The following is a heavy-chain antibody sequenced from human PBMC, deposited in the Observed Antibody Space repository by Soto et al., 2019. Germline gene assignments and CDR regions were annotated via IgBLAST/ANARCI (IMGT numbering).Heavy chain of an antibody. CDR3: ARALPMHGANRLLIVGSAP. J-gene: IGHJ5*02. CDR2: IYYSGST. D-gene: IGHD2-2*01. V-gene: IGHV4-59*01. CDR1: GGSISSYY. Sequence: SETLSLTCTVSGGSISSYYWSWIRQPPGKGLEWIGYIYYSGSTNYKPSLKSRVTISVDTSKNQFSLKLSFVTAAAPPGYYFARALPMHGANRLLIVGSAPWGKGTLVPVSP.